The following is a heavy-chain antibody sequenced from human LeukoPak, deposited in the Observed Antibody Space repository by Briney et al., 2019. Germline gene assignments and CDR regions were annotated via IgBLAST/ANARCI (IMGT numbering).Heavy chain of an antibody. Sequence: GGSLRLSCAASGFTPSSYGMHWVRQAPGKGLEWVAVTWYDESNKYYADSVKGRFTISRDNPKNTLYLQMNSLRVEDTAVYYCGRVHWGNYYLNDFDIWGQGTMVTVSS. CDR3: GRVHWGNYYLNDFDI. J-gene: IGHJ3*02. CDR2: TWYDESNK. D-gene: IGHD3-10*01. V-gene: IGHV3-33*01. CDR1: GFTPSSYG.